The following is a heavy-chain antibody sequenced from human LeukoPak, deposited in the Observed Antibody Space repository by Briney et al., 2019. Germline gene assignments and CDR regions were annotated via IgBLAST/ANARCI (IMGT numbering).Heavy chain of an antibody. Sequence: ASVKVSCKASGYTFTSYGISWVRQAPGQGLEWMGWISAYNGNTNYAQKLQGRVTMTTDTSTSTAYMELSSLRSEDTAVYYCASPRKDSSGYYYTPFDCWGQGTLVTVSS. CDR2: ISAYNGNT. CDR3: ASPRKDSSGYYYTPFDC. D-gene: IGHD3-22*01. J-gene: IGHJ4*02. V-gene: IGHV1-18*01. CDR1: GYTFTSYG.